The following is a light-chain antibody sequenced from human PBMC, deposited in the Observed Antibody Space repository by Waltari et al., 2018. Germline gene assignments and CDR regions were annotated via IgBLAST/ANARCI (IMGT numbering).Light chain of an antibody. V-gene: IGKV1-5*03. J-gene: IGKJ1*01. CDR3: QHYKRFSRP. CDR1: QSLGYW. Sequence: DIQMTQCRSILSASVGDRVTITCRASQSLGYWLDWYHQKAGKAPKLLSPEASNLESGFPPRLSGSRAPTEFTLTISSLQPDVFASYYGQHYKRFSRPFSHGTKVTI. CDR2: EAS.